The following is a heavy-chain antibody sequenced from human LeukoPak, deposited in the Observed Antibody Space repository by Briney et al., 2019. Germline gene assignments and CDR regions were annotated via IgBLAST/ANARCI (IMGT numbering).Heavy chain of an antibody. Sequence: PSETLSLTCTVSGGSISSSSYYWGWIRQPPGKGLEWIGSIHYSGSTYYNASLKSRVTISVDTSKNQFSLKLSSVTAADTAVYYCARHSPGYSSGLWRRMGTNFDYWGQGTLVTVSS. CDR2: IHYSGST. CDR3: ARHSPGYSSGLWRRMGTNFDY. J-gene: IGHJ4*02. D-gene: IGHD6-19*01. V-gene: IGHV4-39*01. CDR1: GGSISSSSYY.